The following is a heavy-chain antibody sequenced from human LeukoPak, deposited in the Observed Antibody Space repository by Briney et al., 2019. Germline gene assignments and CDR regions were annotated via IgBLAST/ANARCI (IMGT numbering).Heavy chain of an antibody. CDR2: IKPNSGGT. CDR1: GYTFAGYY. CDR3: ASAESHDYGET. Sequence: SVKVSCKASGYTFAGYYLHWVRQAPGQGLEWMGWIKPNSGGTQYAQKFQGRVTMARDTSISTAYMELSRLQSDDTAVYYCASAESHDYGETWGQGTLVTVSS. J-gene: IGHJ4*02. V-gene: IGHV1-2*02. D-gene: IGHD4-17*01.